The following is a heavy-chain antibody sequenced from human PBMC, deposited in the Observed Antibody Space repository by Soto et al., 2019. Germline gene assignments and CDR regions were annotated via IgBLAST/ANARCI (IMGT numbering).Heavy chain of an antibody. V-gene: IGHV6-1*01. D-gene: IGHD3-3*01. CDR3: ARAVWSAYCMSPCPDWFDP. CDR2: TYFRSKWYN. J-gene: IGHJ5*02. Sequence: PSQTLSLTCAISGDSVSGNSAAWNWIRQSPSRGLEWLGRTYFRSKWYNDYAVSVKSRITIKPDTSKNQFSLQLNSVTPEDTAVYYCARAVWSAYCMSPCPDWFDPWGQGTLVTVSS. CDR1: GDSVSGNSAA.